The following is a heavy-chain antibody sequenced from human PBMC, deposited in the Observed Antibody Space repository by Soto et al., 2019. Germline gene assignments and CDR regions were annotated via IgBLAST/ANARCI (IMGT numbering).Heavy chain of an antibody. J-gene: IGHJ6*02. V-gene: IGHV1-18*01. CDR1: GYIFPSYG. CDR3: ARRVDYYYGMDV. Sequence: QVQLVQSGAEVKKPGASVKVSCKASGYIFPSYGINWVRQAPGQGLEWMGWISAYNGNANYAQKFQGRVTMTTDTSTSSAYMELRSLRSDDTAVYYCARRVDYYYGMDVWGQGTTVTVSS. D-gene: IGHD2-15*01. CDR2: ISAYNGNA.